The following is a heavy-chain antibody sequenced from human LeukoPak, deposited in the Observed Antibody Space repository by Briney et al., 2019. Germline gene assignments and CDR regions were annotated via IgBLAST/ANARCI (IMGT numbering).Heavy chain of an antibody. V-gene: IGHV3-9*01. CDR1: GFTFDDYA. J-gene: IGHJ4*02. CDR3: AKGRDGYSQLLAY. D-gene: IGHD5-24*01. CDR2: ISWNSGSI. Sequence: GGSLRLSCAASGFTFDDYAMHWVRQAPGKGLDWVSGISWNSGSIGYANSVKGRFAISRDNAKNSLYLQMNSLRAEDTALYYCAKGRDGYSQLLAYCGQGTLVTVSS.